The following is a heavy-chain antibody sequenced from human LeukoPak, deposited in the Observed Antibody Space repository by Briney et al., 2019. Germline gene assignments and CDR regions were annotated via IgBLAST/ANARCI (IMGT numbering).Heavy chain of an antibody. D-gene: IGHD2-15*01. CDR1: GLTLSKYG. CDR3: ATSTAGYCSGRICSPYYFHYGINA. J-gene: IGHJ6*01. Sequence: PGRSLRLSCAASGLTLSKYGIHWVRQAPGKGLEWVAVVSYDGSNKNYLDSMKGRFIISRDNHNSTVYLQMNSLRAEDTAVYYCATSTAGYCSGRICSPYYFHYGINAWGPGTTVIVSS. V-gene: IGHV3-30*03. CDR2: VSYDGSNK.